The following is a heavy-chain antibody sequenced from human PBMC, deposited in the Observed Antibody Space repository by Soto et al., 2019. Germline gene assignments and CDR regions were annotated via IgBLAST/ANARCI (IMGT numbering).Heavy chain of an antibody. CDR1: GFTFSSYA. CDR2: ISGSGGST. J-gene: IGHJ4*02. Sequence: GGSLRLSCAASGFTFSSYAMSWVRQAPGKGLEWVSAISGSGGSTYYANSVKGRFTISRDNSKNTLYLQMNSLRAEDTAVYYCAKDFLRGAGTNYFDYWGQGTLVTVSS. V-gene: IGHV3-23*01. CDR3: AKDFLRGAGTNYFDY. D-gene: IGHD1-26*01.